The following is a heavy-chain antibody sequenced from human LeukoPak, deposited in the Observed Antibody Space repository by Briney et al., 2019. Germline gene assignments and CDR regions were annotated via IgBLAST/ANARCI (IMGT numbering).Heavy chain of an antibody. Sequence: GGSLRLSCAASGFTFSSYGMHWVRQAPGKGLEWVAFIRYDGSNKYYADSVKGRFTISRDNSKNTLYLQMNSLRAEDTAAYYCAKDRGYYYDSSGCIDYWGQGTLVTVSS. J-gene: IGHJ4*02. CDR2: IRYDGSNK. CDR3: AKDRGYYYDSSGCIDY. D-gene: IGHD3-22*01. V-gene: IGHV3-30*02. CDR1: GFTFSSYG.